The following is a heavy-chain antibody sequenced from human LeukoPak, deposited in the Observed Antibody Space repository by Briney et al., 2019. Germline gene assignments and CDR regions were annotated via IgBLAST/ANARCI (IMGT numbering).Heavy chain of an antibody. CDR3: ARGPPNWGFDY. J-gene: IGHJ4*02. CDR2: MSPSSGHT. Sequence: ASVKVSCKASGDTFTNYDINWVRQATGQGLEWMGWMSPSSGHTGYAQKFQGRVTMTRSTSISTAYMELSSLRSEDTAVYYCARGPPNWGFDYWGQGTLVTVPS. CDR1: GDTFTNYD. V-gene: IGHV1-8*01. D-gene: IGHD7-27*01.